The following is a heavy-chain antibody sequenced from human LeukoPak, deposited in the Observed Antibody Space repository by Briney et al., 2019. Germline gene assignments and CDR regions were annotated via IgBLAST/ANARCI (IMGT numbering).Heavy chain of an antibody. CDR2: ISAYNGNT. D-gene: IGHD6-13*01. CDR3: ARGVTSSSWYLGERYFDY. Sequence: ASVKVSCKASGYTFTSYGISWVRQAPGQGLEWMGWISAYNGNTNYAQKLQGRVTMTTDTSTSTAYMELRSLRSDDTAVYYWARGVTSSSWYLGERYFDYWGQGTLVTVSS. V-gene: IGHV1-18*04. J-gene: IGHJ4*02. CDR1: GYTFTSYG.